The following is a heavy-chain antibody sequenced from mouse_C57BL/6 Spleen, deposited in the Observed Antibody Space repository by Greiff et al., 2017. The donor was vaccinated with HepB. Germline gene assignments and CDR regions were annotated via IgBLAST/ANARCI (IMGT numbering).Heavy chain of an antibody. Sequence: VQLQQPGAELVKPGASVKMSCKASGYTFTSYWITWVKQRPGQGLEWIGEIYPGDGSTNYNEKFKSKATLTADTSSSTAYMQLSSLTSEDSAVYYCARKGLLWSFAYWGQGTLVTVSA. J-gene: IGHJ3*01. CDR3: ARKGLLWSFAY. CDR2: IYPGDGST. CDR1: GYTFTSYW. D-gene: IGHD1-1*02. V-gene: IGHV1-55*01.